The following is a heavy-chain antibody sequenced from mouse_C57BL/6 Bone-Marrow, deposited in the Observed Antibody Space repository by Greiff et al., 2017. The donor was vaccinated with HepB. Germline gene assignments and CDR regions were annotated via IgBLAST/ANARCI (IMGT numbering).Heavy chain of an antibody. J-gene: IGHJ4*01. Sequence: VQLQESGAELVRPGTSVKMSCKASGYTFTNYWIGWAKQRPGHGLEWIGDIYPGGGYTNYNEKFKGKATLTADKSSSTAYMQISSLTSEDSAIYYCASGGLRRGYAMDYWGQGTSVTVSS. D-gene: IGHD2-4*01. CDR1: GYTFTNYW. V-gene: IGHV1-63*01. CDR3: ASGGLRRGYAMDY. CDR2: IYPGGGYT.